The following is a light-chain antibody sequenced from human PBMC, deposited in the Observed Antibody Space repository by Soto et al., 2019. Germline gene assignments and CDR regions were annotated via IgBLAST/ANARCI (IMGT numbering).Light chain of an antibody. V-gene: IGKV1-27*01. Sequence: DIQMTQSPSSLSASVGDRVTITYRATQDVGNYLAWYQQRPGKVPKLLIYGASTLQSGVPSRFSGSGSGTEFTLTISSLQPEDVATYYCQKYTRVPFTFGPGTKVDIK. J-gene: IGKJ3*01. CDR1: QDVGNY. CDR2: GAS. CDR3: QKYTRVPFT.